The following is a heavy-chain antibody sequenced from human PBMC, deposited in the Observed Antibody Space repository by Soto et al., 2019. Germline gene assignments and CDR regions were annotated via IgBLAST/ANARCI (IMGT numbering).Heavy chain of an antibody. CDR2: ISYDGSNK. J-gene: IGHJ4*02. CDR3: ARDQYSSGWSTGGY. CDR1: GFTFSSYA. Sequence: QVQLVESGGGVVQPGRSLRLSCAASGFTFSSYAMNWVRQAPGKGLEWVAVISYDGSNKYYADSVKGRFTISRDNSKNTLDLQMNSMRAEDTAVYYCARDQYSSGWSTGGYWGQGTLVTVSS. D-gene: IGHD6-19*01. V-gene: IGHV3-30-3*01.